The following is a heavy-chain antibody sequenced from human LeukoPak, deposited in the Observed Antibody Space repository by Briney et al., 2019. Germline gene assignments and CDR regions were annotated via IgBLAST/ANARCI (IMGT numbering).Heavy chain of an antibody. J-gene: IGHJ3*02. Sequence: GGSLRLSCAASGFTFSNYWMSWVRQAPGKGLEWVANIKADGSEKYSVDSVKGRFTISRDNAKNSLYLQMNNLRVEDTAVYFCATSQTTSGRYGNAFDIWGQGTLVTVSS. CDR2: IKADGSEK. V-gene: IGHV3-7*01. D-gene: IGHD6-19*01. CDR1: GFTFSNYW. CDR3: ATSQTTSGRYGNAFDI.